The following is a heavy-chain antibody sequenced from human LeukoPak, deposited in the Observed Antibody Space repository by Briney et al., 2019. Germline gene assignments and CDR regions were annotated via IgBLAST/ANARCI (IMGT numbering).Heavy chain of an antibody. CDR3: AKGNYYDSSGLDY. CDR2: IRYDGSNK. V-gene: IGHV3-30*02. Sequence: PGGSLRLSCAASGFTFSSYGMHWVRQAPGKGLEWVAFIRYDGSNKYYADSVKGRFTISRDNSKNTLYLQMNSLRAEDTAVYYCAKGNYYDSSGLDYWGQGTLVTVSS. D-gene: IGHD3-22*01. CDR1: GFTFSSYG. J-gene: IGHJ4*02.